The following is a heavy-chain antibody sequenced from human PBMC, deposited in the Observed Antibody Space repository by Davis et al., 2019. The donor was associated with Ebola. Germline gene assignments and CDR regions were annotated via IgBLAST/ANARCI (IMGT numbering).Heavy chain of an antibody. D-gene: IGHD2-15*01. CDR2: ISSSGSTI. V-gene: IGHV3-48*03. CDR1: GFTFSSYE. J-gene: IGHJ4*02. Sequence: PGGSLRLSCAASGFTFSSYEMNWVRQAPGKGLEWVSYISSSGSTIYYADSVKGRFTISRDNAKNSLYLQMNSLRAEDTAVYYCARLNYCSGGSCGVADYWGQGTLVTVSS. CDR3: ARLNYCSGGSCGVADY.